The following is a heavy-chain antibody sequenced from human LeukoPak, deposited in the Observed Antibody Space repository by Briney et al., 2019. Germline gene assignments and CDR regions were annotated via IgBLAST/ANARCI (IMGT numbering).Heavy chain of an antibody. V-gene: IGHV3-23*01. CDR3: AKGGVVVTAIPYDAFDI. CDR2: ISGSSGST. J-gene: IGHJ3*02. D-gene: IGHD2-21*02. CDR1: GFTFSSYA. Sequence: SGGSLRLSCAASGFTFSSYAMSWVRQAPGKGLEWVSAISGSSGSTYYADSVKGRSTISRDNSKNTLYLQMNSLRAEDTAVYYCAKGGVVVTAIPYDAFDIWGQGTMVTVSS.